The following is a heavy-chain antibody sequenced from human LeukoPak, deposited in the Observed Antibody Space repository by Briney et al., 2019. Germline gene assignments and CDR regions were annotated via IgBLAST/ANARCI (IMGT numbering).Heavy chain of an antibody. CDR2: IHYSGST. Sequence: SETLSLTCTVSGGSISSYYWSWIRQPPGKELEWIGYIHYSGSTNYNPSLKSRVTISVDTSKNQFSLKVRSVTAADTAVYYCARALGVLAATPRRRYCFDPWGQGTLVTVSS. D-gene: IGHD2-15*01. V-gene: IGHV4-59*01. CDR3: ARALGVLAATPRRRYCFDP. CDR1: GGSISSYY. J-gene: IGHJ5*02.